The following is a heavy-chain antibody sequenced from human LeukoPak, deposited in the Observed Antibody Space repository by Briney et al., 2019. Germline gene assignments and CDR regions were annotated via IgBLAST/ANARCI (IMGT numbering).Heavy chain of an antibody. V-gene: IGHV3-21*01. D-gene: IGHD4-11*01. J-gene: IGHJ5*02. CDR2: ISSSSNYI. Sequence: GGSLRLSCAASGFTFSSYSMNWVRQAPGKGLEWVSSISSSSNYIYYADSVKGRFTISRDNAKNSLYLQMNSPRAEDTAVYYCARDALYYSNYVGYWFDPWGQGTLVTVSS. CDR1: GFTFSSYS. CDR3: ARDALYYSNYVGYWFDP.